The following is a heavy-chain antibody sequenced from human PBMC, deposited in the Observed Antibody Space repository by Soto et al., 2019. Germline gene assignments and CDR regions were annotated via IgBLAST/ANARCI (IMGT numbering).Heavy chain of an antibody. CDR3: ATMRRGRPDDY. Sequence: EAQLVESGGGLVQPGGSLRLSCAASGFAFTTYWMGWVRQAPGRGLECLPNIAQDGSQTYYVDSVKGRFTISRDNAKNSLFLQMNSLRAEDTAVYYCATMRRGRPDDYWGLGTLVTVSS. V-gene: IGHV3-7*01. J-gene: IGHJ4*02. CDR1: GFAFTTYW. D-gene: IGHD2-2*01. CDR2: IAQDGSQT.